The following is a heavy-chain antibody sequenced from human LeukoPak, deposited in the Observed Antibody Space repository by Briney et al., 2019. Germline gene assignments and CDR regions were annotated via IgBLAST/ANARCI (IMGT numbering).Heavy chain of an antibody. J-gene: IGHJ6*02. CDR2: ISSSSSYI. CDR3: ARAIAAAANRLSYYYYGMDV. Sequence: GGALRLSCAASGFTFSSHSMNWVRQAPGKGREWVSSISSSSSYIYYAPSVKGRFTISRDNAKNSLYLQMTSLGAEDTAVYYCARAIAAAANRLSYYYYGMDVWGQGTTVTVSS. D-gene: IGHD6-13*01. V-gene: IGHV3-21*01. CDR1: GFTFSSHS.